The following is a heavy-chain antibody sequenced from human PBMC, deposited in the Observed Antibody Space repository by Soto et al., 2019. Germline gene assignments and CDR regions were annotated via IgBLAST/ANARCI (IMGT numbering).Heavy chain of an antibody. CDR3: ARHNPASIAVAGPEDY. J-gene: IGHJ4*02. CDR1: GYSFTSYW. D-gene: IGHD6-19*01. CDR2: IDPSDSYT. Sequence: RDPGESLKNSCKGPGYSFTSYWISWVRQIPGKGLEWMGRIDPSDSYTNYSPSFQGHVTISADKSISTAYLQWSSLKASDTAMHYCARHNPASIAVAGPEDYWGQGTLVTVSS. V-gene: IGHV5-10-1*01.